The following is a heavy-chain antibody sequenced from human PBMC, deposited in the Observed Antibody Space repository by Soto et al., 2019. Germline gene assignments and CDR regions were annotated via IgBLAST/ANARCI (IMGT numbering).Heavy chain of an antibody. CDR1: GFTFSSYG. D-gene: IGHD6-6*01. Sequence: PGGSLRLSFAASGFTFSSYGMHWVRQAPGKGLEWVAVISYDGSNKYYADSVKGRFTISRDNSKNTLYLQMNSLRAEDTAVYYCAKAPSSRYYYYMDVWGKGTTVTVSS. J-gene: IGHJ6*03. CDR2: ISYDGSNK. CDR3: AKAPSSRYYYYMDV. V-gene: IGHV3-30*18.